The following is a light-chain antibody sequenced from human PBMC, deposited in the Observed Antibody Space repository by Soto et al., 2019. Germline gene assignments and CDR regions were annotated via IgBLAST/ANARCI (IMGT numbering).Light chain of an antibody. J-gene: IGKJ5*01. CDR2: AAS. V-gene: IGKV1-39*01. Sequence: DIQVTQYPSSLSASVGDRVTITCRASQSITRFLNWYQQKPGKAPKLLIYAASSLQSGVPSRFSGSGSGTDFTLTISSLQPEDFATYYCQQNYSPPPITFGQGTRLEI. CDR3: QQNYSPPPIT. CDR1: QSITRF.